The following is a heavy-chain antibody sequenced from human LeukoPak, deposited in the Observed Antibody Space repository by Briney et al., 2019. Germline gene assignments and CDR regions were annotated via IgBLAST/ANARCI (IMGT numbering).Heavy chain of an antibody. Sequence: GGSLRLSCAASGFTFRNYVMSWVRQTPGKGLEWVSAITGDGGGTNHADSVKGRFTISRDNSKNILYLQVNSLRADDTAAYYCVKEASSGNFVTIDCWGQGTLVTVSS. CDR3: VKEASSGNFVTIDC. V-gene: IGHV3-23*01. CDR2: ITGDGGGT. D-gene: IGHD1-26*01. CDR1: GFTFRNYV. J-gene: IGHJ4*02.